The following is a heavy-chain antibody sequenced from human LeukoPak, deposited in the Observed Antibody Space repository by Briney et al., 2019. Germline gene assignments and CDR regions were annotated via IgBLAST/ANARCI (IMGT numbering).Heavy chain of an antibody. CDR1: GFTFSSYA. D-gene: IGHD3-22*01. V-gene: IGHV3-64*01. CDR2: ISSNGGST. J-gene: IGHJ3*02. CDR3: ARGSLGYYDSSDWAFDI. Sequence: GGSLRLSCAASGFTFSSYAMHWVRQAPGKGQEYVSAISSNGGSTYYANSVKGRFTISRDNSKNTLYLQMGSLRAEDMAVYYCARGSLGYYDSSDWAFDIWGQGTMVTVSS.